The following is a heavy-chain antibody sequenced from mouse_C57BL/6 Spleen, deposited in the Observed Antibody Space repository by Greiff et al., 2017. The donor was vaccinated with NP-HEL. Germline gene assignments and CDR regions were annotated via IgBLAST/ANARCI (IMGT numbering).Heavy chain of an antibody. J-gene: IGHJ4*01. Sequence: VQLQQSGAELVRPGASVTLSCKASGYTFTDYEMHWVKQTPVHGLEWIGAIDPETGGTAYNQKFKGKAILTADKSSSTAYMELRSLTSEDSAVDYCTRWGTTAKGAMDYWGQGTSVTVSS. D-gene: IGHD1-2*01. V-gene: IGHV1-15*01. CDR2: IDPETGGT. CDR3: TRWGTTAKGAMDY. CDR1: GYTFTDYE.